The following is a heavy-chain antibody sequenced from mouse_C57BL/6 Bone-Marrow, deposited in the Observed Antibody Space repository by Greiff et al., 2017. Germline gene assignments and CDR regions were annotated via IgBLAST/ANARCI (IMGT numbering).Heavy chain of an antibody. CDR3: ARYNQSNYWYFDV. J-gene: IGHJ1*01. Sequence: QVHVKQSGAELVRPGASVTLSCKASGYTFTDYEMHWVKQTPVHGLEWIGAIDPETGGTAYNQKFKGKAILTADKSSSTAYMELRSLSSEDSAVYYCARYNQSNYWYFDVWGAGTTVTVSS. CDR2: IDPETGGT. CDR1: GYTFTDYE. D-gene: IGHD2-5*01. V-gene: IGHV1-15*01.